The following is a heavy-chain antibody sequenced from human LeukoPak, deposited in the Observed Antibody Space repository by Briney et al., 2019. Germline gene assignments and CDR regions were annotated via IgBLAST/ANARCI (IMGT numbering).Heavy chain of an antibody. CDR3: ARDLASCAGDCYSDGFDY. Sequence: ASVKVSCKASGYTFTSYYMHWVRQAPGQGLEWMGIINPSGGSTSYAQKFQGRVTMTRDMSTSTVYMELSSLRSDDTAVYYCARDLASCAGDCYSDGFDYWGQGALVTVSS. V-gene: IGHV1-46*01. J-gene: IGHJ4*02. CDR2: INPSGGST. D-gene: IGHD2-21*02. CDR1: GYTFTSYY.